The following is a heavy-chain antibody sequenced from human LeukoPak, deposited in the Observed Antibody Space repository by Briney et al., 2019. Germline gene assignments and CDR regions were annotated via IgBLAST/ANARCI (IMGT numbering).Heavy chain of an antibody. V-gene: IGHV3-23*01. D-gene: IGHD5-18*01. CDR2: ISGSGGST. Sequence: QSGGSLRLSCAASGFTFSSYAMSWVRQAPGKGLEWVSAISGSGGSTYYADSVKGRFTISRDNSKSTLYLQMNSLRAEDTAVYYCAKGQRGYSYVKLFDYWGQGTLVTVSS. CDR1: GFTFSSYA. CDR3: AKGQRGYSYVKLFDY. J-gene: IGHJ4*02.